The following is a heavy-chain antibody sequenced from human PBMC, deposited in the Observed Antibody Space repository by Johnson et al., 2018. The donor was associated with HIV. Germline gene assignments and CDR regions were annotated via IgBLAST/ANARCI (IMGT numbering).Heavy chain of an antibody. CDR3: AREYYYDSSGYYDEVSRAFDI. CDR1: GFTVSSNY. Sequence: VQLVESGGGLVQPGGSLRLSCAASGFTVSSNYMSWVRQAPGKGLEWVSVIYSGGSTYYADSVKGRFTISRANSKNTLYLQMNSLRAEDTAVYYCAREYYYDSSGYYDEVSRAFDIWGQGTMVTVSS. V-gene: IGHV3-66*02. J-gene: IGHJ3*02. CDR2: IYSGGST. D-gene: IGHD3-22*01.